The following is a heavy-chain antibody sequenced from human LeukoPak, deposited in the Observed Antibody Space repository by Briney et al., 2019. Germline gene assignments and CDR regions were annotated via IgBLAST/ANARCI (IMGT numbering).Heavy chain of an antibody. V-gene: IGHV5-51*01. CDR1: GYSFTSYW. CDR3: ASEYYYDSSGNAFDI. CDR2: IYPGHSDT. D-gene: IGHD3-22*01. Sequence: GESLKISCKGSGYSFTSYWIGLVRQIPGKGLELMGIIYPGHSDTRYSPSFQGQVTISADKSISTAYLQWSSLKASDTAMYYCASEYYYDSSGNAFDIWGQGTMVTVSS. J-gene: IGHJ3*02.